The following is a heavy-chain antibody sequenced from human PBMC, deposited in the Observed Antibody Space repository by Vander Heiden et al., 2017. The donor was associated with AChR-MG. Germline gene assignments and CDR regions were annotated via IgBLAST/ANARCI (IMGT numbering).Heavy chain of an antibody. V-gene: IGHV3-23*01. CDR1: GLNFSTYA. CDR3: ARDGRSSGWWY. CDR2: MSGSGDET. J-gene: IGHJ4*02. D-gene: IGHD6-19*01. Sequence: EVQLLESGGGLVQPGGSLRLSSAPSGLNFSTYAISWVRQAPGKGLECVSVMSGSGDETYYADSVKGRFTISRDNSKNTLFLQMNSLRAEDTAVYYCARDGRSSGWWYWGRGFLVGVSS.